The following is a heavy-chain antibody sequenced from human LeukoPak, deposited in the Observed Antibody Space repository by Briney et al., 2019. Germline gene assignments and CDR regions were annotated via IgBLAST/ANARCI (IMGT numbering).Heavy chain of an antibody. Sequence: GGSLRLSCAASGFTFSSYAMSWVRQAPGKGLEWVAVISYDGSSKYYADSVKGRFTISRDNSKNTLYLQMNSLRAEDTAVYYCAKEYTRLITYYYYYMDVWGKGTTVTVSS. CDR2: ISYDGSSK. V-gene: IGHV3-30*18. CDR3: AKEYTRLITYYYYYMDV. CDR1: GFTFSSYA. D-gene: IGHD3-10*01. J-gene: IGHJ6*03.